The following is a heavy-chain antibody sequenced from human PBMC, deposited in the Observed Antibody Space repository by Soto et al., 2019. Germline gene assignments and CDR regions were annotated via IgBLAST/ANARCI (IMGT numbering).Heavy chain of an antibody. Sequence: EVQLAESGGGLAQPGGSPRLSCAASGFTLSGYAMDWVRQAPGEGLEYVSGISSNGVGTYYANSVQGRFTIARDNSKNTVYLQMGSLRPEDMAVYYCARRARPDFYYMDVWGKGTTVTVS. V-gene: IGHV3-64*01. CDR3: ARRARPDFYYMDV. D-gene: IGHD6-6*01. CDR2: ISSNGVGT. CDR1: GFTLSGYA. J-gene: IGHJ6*03.